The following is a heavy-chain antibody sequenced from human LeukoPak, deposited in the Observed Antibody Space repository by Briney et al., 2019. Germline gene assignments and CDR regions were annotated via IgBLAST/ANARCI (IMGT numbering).Heavy chain of an antibody. J-gene: IGHJ4*02. CDR2: ISAYNGNT. CDR3: ARVDIVVVPAAPFDY. Sequence: ASVTVSCKAXGYTFTSYGISWVRQAPGQGLEWMGWISAYNGNTNYAQKLQGRVTMTTDTSTSTAYMELRSLRSDDTAVYYCARVDIVVVPAAPFDYWGQGTLVTVSS. V-gene: IGHV1-18*01. CDR1: GYTFTSYG. D-gene: IGHD2-2*03.